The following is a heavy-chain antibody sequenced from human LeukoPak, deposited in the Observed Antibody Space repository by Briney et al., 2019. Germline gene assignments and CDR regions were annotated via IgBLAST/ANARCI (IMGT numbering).Heavy chain of an antibody. V-gene: IGHV1-69*05. CDR1: GGTFSSYA. Sequence: SVKVSCKASGGTFSSYAISWVRQAPGQGLEWMGGIIPIFGTANYAQKFQGRVTITTDESTSTAYMELSSLRSEDTAVYYRARGVTAVTTAHYYYYYYMDVWGKGTTVTVSS. CDR3: ARGVTAVTTAHYYYYYYMDV. D-gene: IGHD4-17*01. J-gene: IGHJ6*03. CDR2: IIPIFGTA.